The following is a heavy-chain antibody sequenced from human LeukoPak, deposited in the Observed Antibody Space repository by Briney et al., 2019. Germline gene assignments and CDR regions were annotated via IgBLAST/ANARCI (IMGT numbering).Heavy chain of an antibody. V-gene: IGHV3-23*01. Sequence: GSLRLSCTASGFIFSTYDMSWVRQAPGKGLEWVSVISERGGSYYAESVKGRFTIARDNSKNTLFLQMNSLSAEDTAVYYCAKNLQWLVTSPLDYWGQGTLVTVSS. CDR3: AKNLQWLVTSPLDY. CDR1: GFIFSTYD. CDR2: ISERGGS. J-gene: IGHJ4*02. D-gene: IGHD6-19*01.